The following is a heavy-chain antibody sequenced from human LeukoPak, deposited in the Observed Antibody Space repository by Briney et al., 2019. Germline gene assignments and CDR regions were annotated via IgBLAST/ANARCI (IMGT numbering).Heavy chain of an antibody. Sequence: GGSLRLSCAASGFTFDDYGMSWVRQAPGKGLEWVSGINWNGGSTGYADSVEGRFTISRDNAKNSLYLQMNSLRAEDTALYYCARDDDYSNLSPFDYWGQGTLVTVSS. D-gene: IGHD4-11*01. V-gene: IGHV3-20*04. J-gene: IGHJ4*02. CDR3: ARDDDYSNLSPFDY. CDR2: INWNGGST. CDR1: GFTFDDYG.